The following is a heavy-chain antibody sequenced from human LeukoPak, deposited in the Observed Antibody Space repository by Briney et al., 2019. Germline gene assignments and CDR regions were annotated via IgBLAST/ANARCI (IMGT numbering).Heavy chain of an antibody. CDR1: GYSISSGYY. J-gene: IGHJ4*02. Sequence: PSETLSLTCAVSGYSISSGYYWGWIRQPPGKGLEWIGNIYNSGSADYNPSLKSRVTISVDTSKNQFSLKLSSVTAADTAVYYCARDVRGFFDYWGQGTLVTVSS. CDR2: IYNSGSA. CDR3: ARDVRGFFDY. V-gene: IGHV4-38-2*02. D-gene: IGHD3-10*02.